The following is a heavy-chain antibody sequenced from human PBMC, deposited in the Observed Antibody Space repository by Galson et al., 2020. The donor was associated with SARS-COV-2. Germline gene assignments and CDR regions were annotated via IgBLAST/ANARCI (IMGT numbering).Heavy chain of an antibody. CDR1: GYSFTNYW. J-gene: IGHJ4*02. Sequence: ESLKISCEASGYSFTNYWIGWVRQMPGKGLEWMGIIYPDDSYTIYSPSFRGQVTISGDKSLSTAYLQWSSLKASDTAIYYCARHGASSGWYEGIDYWGQGTLVTVSS. V-gene: IGHV5-51*01. CDR2: IYPDDSYT. D-gene: IGHD6-19*01. CDR3: ARHGASSGWYEGIDY.